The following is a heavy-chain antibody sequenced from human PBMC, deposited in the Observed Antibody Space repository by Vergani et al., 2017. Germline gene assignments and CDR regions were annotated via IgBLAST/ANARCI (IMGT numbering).Heavy chain of an antibody. CDR3: TGHGPCGDGACLHFDH. CDR1: ESSFISNE. D-gene: IGHD2-21*01. Sequence: EVMLVQSGAEVKKPGESLKISCKYSESSFISNEIAWVRQMSGKGLQWMGNINPIDSKIAYSPSFQGQAIMSLDKSITPTYLQWRSLKASDTAIYYCTGHGPCGDGACLHFDHWGQGTQVTVSP. V-gene: IGHV5-51*01. CDR2: INPIDSKI. J-gene: IGHJ4*02.